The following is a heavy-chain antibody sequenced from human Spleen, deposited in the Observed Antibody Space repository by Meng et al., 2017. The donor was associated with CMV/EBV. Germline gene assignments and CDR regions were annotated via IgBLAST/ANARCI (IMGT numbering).Heavy chain of an antibody. J-gene: IGHJ4*02. CDR1: KLTLSDYY. D-gene: IGHD2-15*01. Sequence: GESLKISCADSKLTLSDYYMSWIRQAPGKGLEWVSYISSGGSTIYYSDSVKGRFTIFRDNAKNSVYLQMHSLRAEDTAVYYCASNGGLAGRLLYYWGRGTLVTVSS. CDR3: ASNGGLAGRLLYY. V-gene: IGHV3-11*04. CDR2: ISSGGSTI.